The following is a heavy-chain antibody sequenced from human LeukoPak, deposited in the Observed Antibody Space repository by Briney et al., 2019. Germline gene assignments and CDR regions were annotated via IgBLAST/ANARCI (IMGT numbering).Heavy chain of an antibody. CDR3: AKDRSSSARED. D-gene: IGHD6-13*01. V-gene: IGHV1-18*01. Sequence: ASVKVSCKTSGFTFTSYGISWVRQAPGQGLEWVGWISGYNGNTNYAQKFRGRLTMTMDTSTTAAYMELRSLRSDDTAVYYCAKDRSSSAREDWGQGTLVTVSS. CDR2: ISGYNGNT. J-gene: IGHJ4*02. CDR1: GFTFTSYG.